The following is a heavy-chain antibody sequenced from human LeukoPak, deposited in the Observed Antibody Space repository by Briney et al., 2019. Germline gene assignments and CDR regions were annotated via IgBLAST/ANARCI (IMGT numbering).Heavy chain of an antibody. CDR3: ARAYYDILTGYYGLGYFDH. V-gene: IGHV4-39*01. J-gene: IGHJ4*02. D-gene: IGHD3-9*01. CDR2: IYYSGST. Sequence: SETLSLTCTVSGGSISSSSYYWGWIRQPPGKGLEWIGSIYYSGSTHYNPSLKSRVTISVDTSKNQFSLKLSSVTAADTAVYYCARAYYDILTGYYGLGYFDHWGQGTLVTVSS. CDR1: GGSISSSSYY.